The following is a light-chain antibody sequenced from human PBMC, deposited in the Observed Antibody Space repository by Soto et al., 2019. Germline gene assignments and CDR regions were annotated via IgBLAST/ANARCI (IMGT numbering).Light chain of an antibody. Sequence: DIQMNQSPSVLSASVGDSVTIPCRASQSIGKHLNWYQQKPGKAPKFLIYGASTLQSGVPSRFTGSGSGTDFALTVNSLQAEDFATYYCQQGYSSPATFGQGTRLEIK. CDR3: QQGYSSPAT. V-gene: IGKV1-39*01. J-gene: IGKJ5*01. CDR1: QSIGKH. CDR2: GAS.